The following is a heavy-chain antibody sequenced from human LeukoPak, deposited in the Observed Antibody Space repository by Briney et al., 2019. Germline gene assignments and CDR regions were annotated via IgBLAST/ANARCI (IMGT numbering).Heavy chain of an antibody. Sequence: VKPSETLSLTCTVSGGSVSSGSYYWSWVRQPPGKGLEWIGCIDYSGSTYYNPSLKSRVTVSADTSKNQFSLKLTSVTAADTAVYYCASPSSGQSFDIWGQGTMVTVSS. CDR3: ASPSSGQSFDI. CDR1: GGSVSSGSYY. D-gene: IGHD6-19*01. J-gene: IGHJ3*02. CDR2: IDYSGST. V-gene: IGHV4-61*01.